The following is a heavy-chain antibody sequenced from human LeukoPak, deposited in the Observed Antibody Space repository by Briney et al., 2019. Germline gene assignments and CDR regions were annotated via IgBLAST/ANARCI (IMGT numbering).Heavy chain of an antibody. CDR2: IGGSGGST. CDR1: GFTFSSYA. Sequence: PGGSLRLSRAASGFTFSSYAMSWVRQAPGKGLEWVSSIGGSGGSTYYADSVKGRSTISRDTSKNTLYLQMNSLRAEDTAVYYCAKYRGFGDSYDSWGQGTLVTVSS. CDR3: AKYRGFGDSYDS. J-gene: IGHJ4*02. D-gene: IGHD3-10*01. V-gene: IGHV3-23*01.